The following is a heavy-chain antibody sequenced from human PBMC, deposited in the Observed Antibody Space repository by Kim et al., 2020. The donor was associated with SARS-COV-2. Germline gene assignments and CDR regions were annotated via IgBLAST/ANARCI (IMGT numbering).Heavy chain of an antibody. V-gene: IGHV3-30*18. CDR3: AKLHYYDSSGYGSPFDY. D-gene: IGHD3-22*01. Sequence: GSLRLSCAASGFTFSSYGMHWVRQAPGKGLEWVAVISYDGSNKYYADSVKGRFTISRDNSKNTLYLQMNSLRAEDTAVYYCAKLHYYDSSGYGSPFDYWGQGTLVTVSS. J-gene: IGHJ4*02. CDR1: GFTFSSYG. CDR2: ISYDGSNK.